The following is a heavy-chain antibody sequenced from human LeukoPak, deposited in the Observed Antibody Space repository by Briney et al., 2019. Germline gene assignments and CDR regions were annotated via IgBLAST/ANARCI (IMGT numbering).Heavy chain of an antibody. CDR3: AKDAQGGSGDHSWGTFDY. CDR2: ISASGGST. J-gene: IGHJ4*02. V-gene: IGHV3-23*01. D-gene: IGHD3-10*01. Sequence: GGSLRLSCTASGFSFSSYALSWVRQVPGKGLEWVSGISASGGSTVYTGSVEGRFTISRDNSKTTVYLQMNSLRDEDTAVYYCAKDAQGGSGDHSWGTFDYWGQGTLVAVSS. CDR1: GFSFSSYA.